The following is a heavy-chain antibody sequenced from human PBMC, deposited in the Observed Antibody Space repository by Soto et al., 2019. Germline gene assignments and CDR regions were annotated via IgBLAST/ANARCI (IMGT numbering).Heavy chain of an antibody. V-gene: IGHV4-34*01. Sequence: SETLSLTCAVYGGSFSGYYWSWIRQPPGKGLEWIGEINHSGSTNYNPSLKSRVTISVDTSKNQFSLKLSSVTAADTAVYYCAKTTKRGYSGYDRFDYWGQGTLVTVSS. J-gene: IGHJ4*02. CDR3: AKTTKRGYSGYDRFDY. D-gene: IGHD5-12*01. CDR1: GGSFSGYY. CDR2: INHSGST.